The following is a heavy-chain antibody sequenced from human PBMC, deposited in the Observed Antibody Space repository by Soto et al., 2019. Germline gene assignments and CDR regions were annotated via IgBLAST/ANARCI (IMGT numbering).Heavy chain of an antibody. CDR3: ARDPDYGDYVCCDY. J-gene: IGHJ4*02. V-gene: IGHV3-30*03. CDR2: ISYDGSNK. CDR1: GFTFSSYG. Sequence: GGSLRLSCAASGFTFSSYGMHWVRQAPGKGLEWVAVISYDGSNKYYADSVKGRFTISRDNSKNTLYLQMNSLRAEDTAVYYCARDPDYGDYVCCDYWGQGTLVTVSS. D-gene: IGHD4-17*01.